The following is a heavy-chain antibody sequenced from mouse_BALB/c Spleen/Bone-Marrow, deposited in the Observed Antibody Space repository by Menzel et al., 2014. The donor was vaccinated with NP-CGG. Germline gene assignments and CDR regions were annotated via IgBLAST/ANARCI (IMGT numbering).Heavy chain of an antibody. CDR1: GCTFTDYV. V-gene: IGHV1-77*01. CDR2: IYPGSGST. J-gene: IGHJ4*01. D-gene: IGHD4-1*01. Sequence: QVQLKQSGPELVKPGASVKMSCKASGCTFTDYVISWVKQRTGQGLEWIGEIYPGSGSTYSNEKFKGKATLTADKSSNTAYMQLSSLTSEDSAVYFCARSPNWDPYYAVDSWGQGTSVTVSS. CDR3: ARSPNWDPYYAVDS.